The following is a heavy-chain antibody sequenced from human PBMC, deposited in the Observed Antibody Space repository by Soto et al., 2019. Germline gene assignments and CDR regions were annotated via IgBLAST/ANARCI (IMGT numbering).Heavy chain of an antibody. CDR3: ARGGGVVVVTAPYDR. D-gene: IGHD2-21*02. V-gene: IGHV1-46*03. J-gene: IGHJ5*02. Sequence: QVQLVQSGAEVKKPGASVKVSCKASGYTFTSYYMNWVRQAPGQGLEWLGIINPSGGYTTDAQRVRGRVTRTRDTSTSTGHLELGSLTAEDSAVYYCARGGGVVVVTAPYDRWGQGTLVTVSS. CDR1: GYTFTSYY. CDR2: INPSGGYT.